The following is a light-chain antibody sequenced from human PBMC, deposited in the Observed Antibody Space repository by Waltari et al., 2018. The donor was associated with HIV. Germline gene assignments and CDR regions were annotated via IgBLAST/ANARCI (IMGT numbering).Light chain of an antibody. J-gene: IGKJ4*01. CDR3: QQYDSYPLT. V-gene: IGKV1-5*03. Sequence: DFQMTQSPATLSASVGASVNITCRASQSISSWLACYQQKPGKAPKVLIYKASSLGSGVPSRFSGSGSGTEFTLTISSLQPADFATYYCQQYDSYPLTFGGGTKVEIK. CDR2: KAS. CDR1: QSISSW.